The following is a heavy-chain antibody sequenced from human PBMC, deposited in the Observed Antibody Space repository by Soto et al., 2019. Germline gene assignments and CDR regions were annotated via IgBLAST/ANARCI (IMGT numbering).Heavy chain of an antibody. V-gene: IGHV1-2*04. D-gene: IGHD6-13*01. CDR3: ARAYNSSSWYWFNY. Sequence: ASVKVSCEASGYTFNGYYMHSVRQAPGQGLEWMGWINPNSGGTNYAQKFQGWVTMTRDTSISTAYMELSRLRSDDTAVYYCARAYNSSSWYWFNYWGQGTLVTVSS. J-gene: IGHJ4*02. CDR1: GYTFNGYY. CDR2: INPNSGGT.